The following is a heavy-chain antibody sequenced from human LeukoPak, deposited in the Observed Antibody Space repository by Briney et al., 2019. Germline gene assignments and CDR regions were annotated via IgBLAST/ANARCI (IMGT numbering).Heavy chain of an antibody. CDR2: IRSNNSYI. Sequence: GGSLRLSCAASGFTFSSYRMKWVRQAPGRGLEWVSSIRSNNSYIYYAHSVKGRFTIYRDNAKNSLYLQMNSLRAEDTAVYYCARDTSGIAARPTGFQHWGQGTLVTVSS. V-gene: IGHV3-21*01. D-gene: IGHD6-6*01. CDR1: GFTFSSYR. CDR3: ARDTSGIAARPTGFQH. J-gene: IGHJ1*01.